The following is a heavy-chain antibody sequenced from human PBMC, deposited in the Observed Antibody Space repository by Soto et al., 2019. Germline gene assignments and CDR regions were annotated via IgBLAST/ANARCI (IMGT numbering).Heavy chain of an antibody. D-gene: IGHD3-22*01. CDR1: GFTFSSYE. J-gene: IGHJ4*02. V-gene: IGHV3-48*03. CDR2: ISSSGSTI. CDR3: ARDQSETYYYDSSGYYTGLDY. Sequence: PAGSLRLSCAASGFTFSSYEMNWVRQAPGKGLEWVSYISSSGSTIYYADSVKGRFTISRDNAKNSLYLQMNSLRAEDTAVYYCARDQSETYYYDSSGYYTGLDYWGQGTLVTVSS.